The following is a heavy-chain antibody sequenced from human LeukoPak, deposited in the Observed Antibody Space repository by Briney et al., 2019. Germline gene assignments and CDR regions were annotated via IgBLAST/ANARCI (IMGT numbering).Heavy chain of an antibody. V-gene: IGHV1-8*01. Sequence: GASVKVSCKASGYTFTSYDINWVRQATGQGLEWMGWMNPNSGNTGYAQKFQGRVTMTRNTSISTAYMELSSLRSEDTAVYYCARGSAGYSSGWRGIDYWGQGTLVTVSS. CDR3: ARGSAGYSSGWRGIDY. D-gene: IGHD6-19*01. CDR2: MNPNSGNT. J-gene: IGHJ4*02. CDR1: GYTFTSYD.